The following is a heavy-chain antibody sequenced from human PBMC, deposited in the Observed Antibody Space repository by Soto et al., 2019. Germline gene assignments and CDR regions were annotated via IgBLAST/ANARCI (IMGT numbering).Heavy chain of an antibody. J-gene: IGHJ3*02. Sequence: PGESLKISCKGSGYSFTSYWIGWVRQMPGKGLEGMGIIYPGDSDTSYSPSFQGQVTISADKSIRTAYLQWSSLKASDTSMYYCASLSTTVTTYAFDIWGQGTMVTVSS. CDR1: GYSFTSYW. CDR3: ASLSTTVTTYAFDI. V-gene: IGHV5-51*01. CDR2: IYPGDSDT. D-gene: IGHD4-17*01.